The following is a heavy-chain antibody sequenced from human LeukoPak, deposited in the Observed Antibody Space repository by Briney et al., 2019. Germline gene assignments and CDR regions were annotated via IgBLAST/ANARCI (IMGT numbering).Heavy chain of an antibody. J-gene: IGHJ6*03. V-gene: IGHV1-2*06. Sequence: ASVKVSCKASGYTFTGYYMHWVRQAPGQGLEWMGRINPNSGGTNYAQKLQGRVTMTRDTSISTAYMELSRLRSDDTAVYYCARDRGTTVTPLGFYYYMDVWGKGTTVTVSS. D-gene: IGHD4-11*01. CDR1: GYTFTGYY. CDR3: ARDRGTTVTPLGFYYYMDV. CDR2: INPNSGGT.